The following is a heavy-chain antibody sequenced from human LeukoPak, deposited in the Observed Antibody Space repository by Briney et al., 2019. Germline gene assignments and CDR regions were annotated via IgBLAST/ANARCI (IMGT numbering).Heavy chain of an antibody. CDR1: GFTVSSNY. CDR2: IYSGGGT. Sequence: GGSLRLSCAASGFTVSSNYMSWVRQAPGKGLEWVSVIYSGGGTYYADSVKGRFAISRDNSKNTLYLQMNSLRAEDTAVYYCAKDNKKSDDTLTGFDFWGQGTLVTVSS. CDR3: AKDNKKSDDTLTGFDF. J-gene: IGHJ4*02. V-gene: IGHV3-53*01. D-gene: IGHD3-9*01.